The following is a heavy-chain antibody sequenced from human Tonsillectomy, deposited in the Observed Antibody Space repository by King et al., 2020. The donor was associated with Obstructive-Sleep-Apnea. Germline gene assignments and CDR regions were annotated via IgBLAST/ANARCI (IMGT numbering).Heavy chain of an antibody. Sequence: QLVQSGAEVKKPGSSVKVSCKASGGTFSSYAISWVRQAPGQGLEWMGRIIPILSITNYAQKFQGRVTITADKSTSTAYMELSSLRSEDTAVYYCAKNSAYVTFDCWGQGTLVTVSS. J-gene: IGHJ4*02. CDR1: GGTFSSYA. CDR3: AKNSAYVTFDC. CDR2: IIPILSIT. V-gene: IGHV1-69*09. D-gene: IGHD5-12*01.